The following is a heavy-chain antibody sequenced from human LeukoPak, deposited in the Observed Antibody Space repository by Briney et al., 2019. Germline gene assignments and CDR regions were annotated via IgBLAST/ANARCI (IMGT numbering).Heavy chain of an antibody. V-gene: IGHV3-21*03. CDR2: ISSSSSYI. CDR3: AKSRSGSANWALQIFDN. Sequence: TGGSLRLSCAASGFTFSSYSMNWVRQAPGKGLEWVSSISSSSSYIYYADSVKGRFTISRDNAKNSLYLQMNSLRAEDTAVYFCAKSRSGSANWALQIFDNWGQGTLVTVSS. CDR1: GFTFSSYS. J-gene: IGHJ4*02. D-gene: IGHD1-1*01.